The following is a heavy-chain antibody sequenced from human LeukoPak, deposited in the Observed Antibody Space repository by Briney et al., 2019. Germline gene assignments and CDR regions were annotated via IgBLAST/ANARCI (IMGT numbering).Heavy chain of an antibody. CDR1: GFTFSSYA. CDR2: ISGSGGST. Sequence: GGSLRLSCAASGFTFSSYAMSWVRQAPGKGLEWVSAISGSGGSTYYADSVKGRFTISRDNSKNTLYLQMNSLRAEDTAVYYCAKDKYSSSSEGWFDPWAREPWSPSPQ. V-gene: IGHV3-23*01. J-gene: IGHJ5*02. CDR3: AKDKYSSSSEGWFDP. D-gene: IGHD6-6*01.